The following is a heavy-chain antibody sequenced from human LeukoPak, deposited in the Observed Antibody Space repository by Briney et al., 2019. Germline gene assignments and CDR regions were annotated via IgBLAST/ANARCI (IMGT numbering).Heavy chain of an antibody. J-gene: IGHJ4*02. CDR3: GRELSYYDSSGYYFGEFDY. CDR1: GGSISSSSYY. V-gene: IGHV4-39*07. CDR2: IYYSGSN. Sequence: SETLSLSCTVSGGSISSSSYYWGWIRQPPGKGLEWIGSIYYSGSNYYNPSLKSRSTTSVDKSTNQFSLKLLSVTAADTAVYYCGRELSYYDSSGYYFGEFDYWGQGTLVTVSS. D-gene: IGHD3-22*01.